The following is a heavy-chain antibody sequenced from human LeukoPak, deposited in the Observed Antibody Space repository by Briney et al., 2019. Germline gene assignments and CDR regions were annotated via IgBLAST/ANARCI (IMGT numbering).Heavy chain of an antibody. D-gene: IGHD5-12*01. V-gene: IGHV3-23*01. CDR2: ISGSVGST. CDR3: AKGYSGYDFDWFDP. Sequence: GGTLRLSCAASGFTFSSYGMSWVRQAPGKGLEWVSAISGSVGSTYYADSVKGRFTISRDNSKNTLYLQMNSLRGEDTAVYYCAKGYSGYDFDWFDPWGQATLVTVSS. J-gene: IGHJ5*02. CDR1: GFTFSSYG.